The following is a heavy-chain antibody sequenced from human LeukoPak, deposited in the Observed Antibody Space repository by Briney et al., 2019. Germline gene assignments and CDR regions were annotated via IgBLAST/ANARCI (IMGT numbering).Heavy chain of an antibody. CDR1: GFTFSTYS. V-gene: IGHV3-48*01. D-gene: IGHD3-9*01. CDR2: ISSSSGTI. J-gene: IGHJ6*02. CDR3: VRGYYDIVTAYFALYYYGMDV. Sequence: PGGSLRLSCAASGFTFSTYSMNWVRQAPGKGLEWVSYISSSSGTIYYADSVKGRFTISRDNAENSMYLLMKSLRAEDTAVYCCVRGYYDIVTAYFALYYYGMDVWGQGTTVTVSS.